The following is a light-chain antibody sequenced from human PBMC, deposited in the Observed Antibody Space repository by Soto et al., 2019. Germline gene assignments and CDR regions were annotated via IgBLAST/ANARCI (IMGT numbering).Light chain of an antibody. CDR3: QQFSSYPLT. J-gene: IGKJ4*01. CDR1: ESVSSIY. Sequence: ENVLTQSPGTLSLSPGERATLSCRASESVSSIYVAWYQQKPGQAPTLLIYSSSSRATGIPDRFSGGGSGTDFTLTISRLEPEDFAVYYCQQFSSYPLTFGGGTKVDI. CDR2: SSS. V-gene: IGKV3-20*01.